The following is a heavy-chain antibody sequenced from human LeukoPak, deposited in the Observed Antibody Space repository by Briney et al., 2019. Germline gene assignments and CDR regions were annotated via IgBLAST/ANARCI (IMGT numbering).Heavy chain of an antibody. CDR1: GFTFSSYW. CDR3: ARARGYFDSSGYYYSWYFDL. J-gene: IGHJ2*01. D-gene: IGHD3-22*01. CDR2: INSDGRST. Sequence: GGSLRLSCAASGFTFSSYWMHWVRQAPGKGLVWVSRINSDGRSTSYADSVKGRFTISRDNAKNTLYLQMNSLRAEDTAVYYCARARGYFDSSGYYYSWYFDLWGRGTLVTVSS. V-gene: IGHV3-74*01.